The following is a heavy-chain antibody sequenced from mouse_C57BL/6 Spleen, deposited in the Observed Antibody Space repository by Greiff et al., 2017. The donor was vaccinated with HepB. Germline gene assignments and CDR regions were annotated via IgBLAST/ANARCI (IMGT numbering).Heavy chain of an antibody. CDR3: ARGGYRNSKYFAA. J-gene: IGHJ1*03. CDR1: GYAFSSYW. Sequence: QVQLQQSAAALVKPGATVKISCKASGYAFSSYWTNWVKQRPGKGLEWIGQIYPGDGDTNYNGKFKGKATLTADKSSSTAYMQLSSLTSEDSAVYFCARGGYRNSKYFAARGTGTPVTVSS. D-gene: IGHD3-1*01. V-gene: IGHV1-80*01. CDR2: IYPGDGDT.